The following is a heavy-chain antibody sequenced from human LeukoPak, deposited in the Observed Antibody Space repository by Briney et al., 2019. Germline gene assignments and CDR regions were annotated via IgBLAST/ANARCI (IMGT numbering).Heavy chain of an antibody. V-gene: IGHV3-74*01. J-gene: IGHJ6*02. CDR2: INSDGSST. Sequence: QTGGSLRLSCAASGFTFSSYWMHRVPQAPGKGLVWVSRINSDGSSTSYANSVNGRFTIFRDNAKNTLYLQMNSLRADDTAVYYCGRDEGGYYYYYGMDVWGQGTTVTVSS. CDR1: GFTFSSYW. D-gene: IGHD3-16*01. CDR3: GRDEGGYYYYYGMDV.